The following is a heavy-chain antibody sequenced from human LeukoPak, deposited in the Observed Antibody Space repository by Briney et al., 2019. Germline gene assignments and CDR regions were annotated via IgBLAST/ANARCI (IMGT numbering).Heavy chain of an antibody. CDR1: GGTFSSYA. J-gene: IGHJ4*02. CDR3: AARYGDYDY. V-gene: IGHV1-69*04. D-gene: IGHD4-17*01. Sequence: ASVKVSCQASGGTFSSYAISWVRQAPGQGLERMGRIIPILGIANYAQKFQGRVTITADKSTSTAYMELSSLRSEDTAVYYCAARYGDYDYWGQGTLVTVSS. CDR2: IIPILGIA.